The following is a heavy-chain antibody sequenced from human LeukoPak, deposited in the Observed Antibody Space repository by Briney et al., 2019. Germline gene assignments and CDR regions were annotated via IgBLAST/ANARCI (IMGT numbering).Heavy chain of an antibody. CDR1: RGSISSYY. D-gene: IGHD2-15*01. CDR2: IFYTGNT. Sequence: PSETLRLTCTVSRGSISSYYWTWIRQPPGKGLEWIGHIFYTGNTNYNPSLRSRVTIALDTSKKQFSLKLTSVTAADTALYYCARVRVAVEALYNFDLWGQGTLVTVSS. J-gene: IGHJ4*02. V-gene: IGHV4-59*01. CDR3: ARVRVAVEALYNFDL.